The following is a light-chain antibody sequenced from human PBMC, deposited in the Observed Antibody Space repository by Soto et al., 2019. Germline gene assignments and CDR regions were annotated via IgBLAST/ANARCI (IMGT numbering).Light chain of an antibody. CDR1: QSVSSTY. V-gene: IGKV3-20*01. Sequence: EIVLTQSPGTLSLSPGERATLSCRASQSVSSTYLAWYQQKPGQAPRLLIYGASSRATGIPDRLSGSGSGPDFTLTISRLEPEDFAVYYCQQYGSSPGTFGQGTKVEIK. CDR3: QQYGSSPGT. CDR2: GAS. J-gene: IGKJ1*01.